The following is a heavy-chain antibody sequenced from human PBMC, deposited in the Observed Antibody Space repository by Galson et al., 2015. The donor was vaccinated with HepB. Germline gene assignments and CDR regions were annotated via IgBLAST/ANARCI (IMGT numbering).Heavy chain of an antibody. V-gene: IGHV1-3*01. Sequence: SVKVSCKASGYTFTSYAMHWVRQAPGQRLEWMGWINAGNGNTKYSQKFQGRVTITRDTSASTAYMELSSLRSEDTAVYYCAREHSYDFWSAGGMDVWGQGTTVTVSS. J-gene: IGHJ6*02. D-gene: IGHD3-3*01. CDR2: INAGNGNT. CDR3: AREHSYDFWSAGGMDV. CDR1: GYTFTSYA.